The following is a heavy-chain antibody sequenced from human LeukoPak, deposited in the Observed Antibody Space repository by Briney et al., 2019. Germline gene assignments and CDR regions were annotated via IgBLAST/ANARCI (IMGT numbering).Heavy chain of an antibody. CDR3: ARGWAY. Sequence: PGRSLRLSCAASGFTFSSYVMHWVRQAPGKGLEWVAFIQYDGSNKYYADSVKGRFTISRDNSKNTLYLEMNSLRAEDTAVYYCARGWAYWGQGTLVTVSS. CDR2: IQYDGSNK. J-gene: IGHJ4*02. D-gene: IGHD3-10*01. V-gene: IGHV3-30*02. CDR1: GFTFSSYV.